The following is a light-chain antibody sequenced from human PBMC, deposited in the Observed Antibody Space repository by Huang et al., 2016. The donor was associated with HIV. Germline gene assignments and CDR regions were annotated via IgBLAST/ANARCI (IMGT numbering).Light chain of an antibody. J-gene: IGKJ2*01. CDR2: SAT. V-gene: IGKV1-9*01. Sequence: IQLTQSPSSLSASVGDRVTVTCRASQGIGYYLAWYQQKPGEAPKLLIYSATTLYNGVPSRFSGSGSGTDFTLTISSLQPEDFATYYCQQLSGSTYTFGQGTKLEIK. CDR1: QGIGYY. CDR3: QQLSGSTYT.